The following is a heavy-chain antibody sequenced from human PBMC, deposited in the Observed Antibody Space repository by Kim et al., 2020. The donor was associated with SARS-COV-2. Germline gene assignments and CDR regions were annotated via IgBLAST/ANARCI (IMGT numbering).Heavy chain of an antibody. CDR3: TPQPDYSNSPYYYGMDV. V-gene: IGHV3-15*01. D-gene: IGHD4-4*01. Sequence: VKGRFTNSRDDSKNTLYLQMNSLKNEDTAVYYCTPQPDYSNSPYYYGMDVWGQGTTVTVSS. J-gene: IGHJ6*02.